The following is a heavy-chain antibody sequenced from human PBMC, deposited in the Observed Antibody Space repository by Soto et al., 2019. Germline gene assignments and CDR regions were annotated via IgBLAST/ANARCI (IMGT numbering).Heavy chain of an antibody. CDR3: ARDSTVSDYYYYGMDV. CDR2: IYYSGST. D-gene: IGHD4-17*01. J-gene: IGHJ6*02. CDR1: GGSISSGDYY. Sequence: QVQLQESGPGLVKPSQTLSLTCTVSGGSISSGDYYWSWIRQPPGKGLEWIGYIYYSGSTYYNPSLKSRVTISVDTSKNQFSLKLSSVTAADTAVYYCARDSTVSDYYYYGMDVWGQGTTVTVSS. V-gene: IGHV4-30-4*01.